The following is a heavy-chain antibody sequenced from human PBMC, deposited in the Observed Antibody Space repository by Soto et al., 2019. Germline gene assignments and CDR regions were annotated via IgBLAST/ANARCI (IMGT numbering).Heavy chain of an antibody. V-gene: IGHV1-2*04. D-gene: IGHD2-2*01. CDR2: INPDTGGT. Sequence: QVQLVQSGAEVKGSGASVKVSCKASGYAFTASYLHWVRQAPGHGLEWMGWINPDTGGTDSTQKFQGWGTMTKDTSLNTAYMELSNENIGDTAVDYWARAGGRDVSSSHRGAFDYSGQGTLVTVSS. CDR1: GYAFTASY. J-gene: IGHJ4*02. CDR3: ARAGGRDVSSSHRGAFDY.